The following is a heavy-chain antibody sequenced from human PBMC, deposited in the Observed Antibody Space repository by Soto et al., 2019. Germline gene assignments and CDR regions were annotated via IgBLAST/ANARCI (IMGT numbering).Heavy chain of an antibody. CDR2: ISGGGDTT. CDR1: GFTFNNYA. CDR3: AKHGPQYSSSLTHY. J-gene: IGHJ4*02. D-gene: IGHD6-13*01. Sequence: EVQLLESGGGLVLPGESLRLSCAGSGFTFNNYAMTWVRQAPGKGPEWVSAISGGGDTTYYADSVKGRFTISRDNSKNTLYLQMNSLRAEDTAVYYCAKHGPQYSSSLTHYWGQGTLVTVSS. V-gene: IGHV3-23*01.